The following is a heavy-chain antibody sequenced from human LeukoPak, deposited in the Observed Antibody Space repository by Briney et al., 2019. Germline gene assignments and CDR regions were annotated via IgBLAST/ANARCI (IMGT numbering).Heavy chain of an antibody. CDR2: ISSSGSTI. D-gene: IGHD5-18*01. J-gene: IGHJ4*02. Sequence: GGSLRLSCAASGFTFSSYEMNWVRQAPGKGLEWVSYISSSGSTIYYADSVKGRFTISRDNAKNSLNLQMNSLRAEDTAVYYCARGGYSYGYTYFDYWGQGTLVTVSS. CDR3: ARGGYSYGYTYFDY. CDR1: GFTFSSYE. V-gene: IGHV3-48*03.